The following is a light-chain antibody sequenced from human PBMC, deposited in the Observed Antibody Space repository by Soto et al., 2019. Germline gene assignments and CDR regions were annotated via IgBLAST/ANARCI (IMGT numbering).Light chain of an antibody. V-gene: IGKV3-15*01. J-gene: IGKJ1*01. CDR3: HQYDHWPQT. CDR2: GAS. CDR1: QSVRSY. Sequence: EVVMTQSPATLSVSPGERATLSCGAGQSVRSYLAWYQQKPGQAPRLLIHGASTRAPGIPARFSGSGSGTDFTLTISSLQSEDFAVYYCHQYDHWPQTFGQGTKVDIK.